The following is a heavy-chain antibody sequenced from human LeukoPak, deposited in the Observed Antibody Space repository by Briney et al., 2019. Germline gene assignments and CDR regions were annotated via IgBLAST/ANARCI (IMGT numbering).Heavy chain of an antibody. CDR1: GGSISSYY. CDR3: ARGPLDTAMVIYYYYYGMDV. J-gene: IGHJ6*02. Sequence: PSETLSLTCTVSGGSISSYYWSWIRQPPGKGLEWIGYIYYSGSTNYNPSLKSRVTISVDTSKNQFSLKLSSVTAADTAVYYCARGPLDTAMVIYYYYYGMDVWGQGTTVTVSS. V-gene: IGHV4-59*01. CDR2: IYYSGST. D-gene: IGHD5-18*01.